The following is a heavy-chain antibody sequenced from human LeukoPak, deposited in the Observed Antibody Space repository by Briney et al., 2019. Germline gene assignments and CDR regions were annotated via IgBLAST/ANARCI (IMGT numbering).Heavy chain of an antibody. CDR3: ASGLGRAIYYGSGRADY. D-gene: IGHD3-10*01. Sequence: TGGSLRLSCAAFGFTFSSYWMSWVRQAPGKGLEWVANIKQDGSEKYYVDSVKGRFTISRDNPKNSLYLQMNNLRAEDTAVYYCASGLGRAIYYGSGRADYWGQGTLVTVSS. J-gene: IGHJ4*02. CDR2: IKQDGSEK. V-gene: IGHV3-7*01. CDR1: GFTFSSYW.